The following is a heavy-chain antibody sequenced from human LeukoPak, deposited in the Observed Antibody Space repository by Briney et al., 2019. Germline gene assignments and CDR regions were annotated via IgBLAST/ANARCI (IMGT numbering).Heavy chain of an antibody. CDR1: GFTFSSYA. CDR3: AKSRSDDYGDYEHYFDY. D-gene: IGHD4-17*01. J-gene: IGHJ4*02. CDR2: ISGSGGST. V-gene: IGHV3-23*01. Sequence: PGGSLRLSCAASGFTFSSYAMSWVRQAPGKGLEWVSAISGSGGSTYYADSVKGRFTISRDNSKNTLYLQMNSLRAEDTAVYYCAKSRSDDYGDYEHYFDYWGQGTLVTVSS.